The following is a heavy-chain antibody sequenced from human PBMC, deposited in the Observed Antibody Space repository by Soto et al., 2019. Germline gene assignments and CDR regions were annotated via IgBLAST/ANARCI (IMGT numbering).Heavy chain of an antibody. D-gene: IGHD5-12*01. CDR1: GGSISSSRYY. CDR2: IYYSGST. CDR3: ARHSGHIFFDY. V-gene: IGHV4-39*01. Sequence: SETLSLTRSVCGGSISSSRYYWGWIRQPPGKGLEWIGSIYYSGSTYYNPSLKSRVTISVDTSKNQFSLKLSSVTAADTAAYYCARHSGHIFFDYWGEGTLVTVSS. J-gene: IGHJ4*02.